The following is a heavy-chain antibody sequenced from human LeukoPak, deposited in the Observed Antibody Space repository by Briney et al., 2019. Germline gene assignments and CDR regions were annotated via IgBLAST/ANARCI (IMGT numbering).Heavy chain of an antibody. D-gene: IGHD3-22*01. Sequence: SVTVSFTASGGTFTIYAISWVRQAPGQGLEWMGGIIPIFGTANYAQKFQGRVTITADESTSTAYMELSSLRSEDTAVYYCARARGGYYYDSSGYQYYFDYWGQGTLVTVSS. CDR1: GGTFTIYA. V-gene: IGHV1-69*13. J-gene: IGHJ4*02. CDR3: ARARGGYYYDSSGYQYYFDY. CDR2: IIPIFGTA.